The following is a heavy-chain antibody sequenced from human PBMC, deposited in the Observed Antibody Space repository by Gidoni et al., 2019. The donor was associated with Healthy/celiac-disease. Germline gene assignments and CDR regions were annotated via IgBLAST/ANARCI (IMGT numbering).Heavy chain of an antibody. CDR2: ISGSGGST. Sequence: EVQLLESGGGLVQPGGSLRLSCAASGFPFSSYAMSWVRQAPGKGLEWVSAISGSGGSTYYADSVKGRFTISRDNSKNTLYLQMNSLRAEDTAVYYCANIWGSGSYYPTEDFQHWGQGTLVTVSS. V-gene: IGHV3-23*01. D-gene: IGHD1-26*01. J-gene: IGHJ1*01. CDR3: ANIWGSGSYYPTEDFQH. CDR1: GFPFSSYA.